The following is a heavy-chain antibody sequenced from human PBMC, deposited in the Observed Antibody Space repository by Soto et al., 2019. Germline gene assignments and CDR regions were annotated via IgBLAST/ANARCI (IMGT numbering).Heavy chain of an antibody. J-gene: IGHJ6*02. CDR1: GFTFDDYA. V-gene: IGHV3-9*01. CDR3: AKDRGSGSYAANYQYYGLDV. Sequence: SLRLSCAASGFTFDDYAMHWVRQAPGKGLEWVSGGNWNSGRRDYADTVKGRFTISRDNAKTSLYLQMNSLRAEDTALYYCAKDRGSGSYAANYQYYGLDVWGQGTTVTVSS. CDR2: GNWNSGRR. D-gene: IGHD3-10*01.